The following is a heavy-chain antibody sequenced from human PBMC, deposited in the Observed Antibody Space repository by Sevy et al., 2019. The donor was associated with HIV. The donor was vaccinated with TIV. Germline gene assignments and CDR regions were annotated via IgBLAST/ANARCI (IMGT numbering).Heavy chain of an antibody. CDR3: AKDDLGSIDY. CDR2: LSYDDSDE. D-gene: IGHD3-10*01. CDR1: GFIFSTSP. Sequence: GGSLRLSCAASGFIFSTSPMHWVRQAPGKGLECVEILSYDDSDENYADSVKGRFTISRDNSKNTLYLQMNSLRTEDTAVYYCAKDDLGSIDYWGQGTLVTVSS. J-gene: IGHJ4*02. V-gene: IGHV3-30-3*02.